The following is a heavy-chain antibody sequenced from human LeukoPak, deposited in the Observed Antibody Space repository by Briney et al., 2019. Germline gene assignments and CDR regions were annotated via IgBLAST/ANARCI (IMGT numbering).Heavy chain of an antibody. V-gene: IGHV4-59*01. CDR3: ARAPIERYGSGQVDY. Sequence: PSETLSLTCTVSGGSISSYYWSWIRQPPGKGLEWIGYIYYSGSTNYNPSLKSRVTISVDSSKNQFSLKLSSVTAADTAVYYCARAPIERYGSGQVDYWGQGTLVTVSS. CDR1: GGSISSYY. D-gene: IGHD3-10*01. CDR2: IYYSGST. J-gene: IGHJ4*02.